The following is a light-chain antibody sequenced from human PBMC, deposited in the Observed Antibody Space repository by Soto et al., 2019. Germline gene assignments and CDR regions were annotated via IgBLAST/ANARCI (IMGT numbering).Light chain of an antibody. V-gene: IGKV1-27*01. J-gene: IGKJ1*01. CDR3: QQFYMGWT. Sequence: DIQMTQSPSSLSASVGDRVTITCRASPDISRYLVWYQQKPGKVPKLLIYAASTLQSGVPSRFSGSGSGTEFTLYINNLQPDDFGTYYCQQFYMGWTFGQGTKVDIK. CDR1: PDISRY. CDR2: AAS.